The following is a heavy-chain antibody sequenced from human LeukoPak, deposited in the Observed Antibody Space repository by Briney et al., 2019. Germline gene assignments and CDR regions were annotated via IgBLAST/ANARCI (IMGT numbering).Heavy chain of an antibody. CDR1: GGSISSYY. D-gene: IGHD3-9*01. CDR2: IYTSGST. Sequence: MPSETLSLTCTVSGGSISSYYWSWIRQPAGKGLEWIWRIYTSGSTNYNPSLKSRVTMSVDTSKNQFSLKLSSVTAADTAVYYCARGGVHNYYDILTGYPFDYWGQGTLVTVFS. J-gene: IGHJ4*02. CDR3: ARGGVHNYYDILTGYPFDY. V-gene: IGHV4-4*07.